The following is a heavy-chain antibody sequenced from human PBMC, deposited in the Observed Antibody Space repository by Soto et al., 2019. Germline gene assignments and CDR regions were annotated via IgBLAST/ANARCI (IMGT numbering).Heavy chain of an antibody. V-gene: IGHV1-69*13. D-gene: IGHD5-18*01. J-gene: IGHJ3*01. CDR2: IIPIFGTA. Sequence: ASVKVSCKASGCTFSSYAISWVRQAPGQGLEWMGGIIPIFGTANYAQKFQGRVTITADESTSTAYMELSSLRSEDTAVYYCARSLIQLWPLVLWGQGTMVTVSS. CDR3: ARSLIQLWPLVL. CDR1: GCTFSSYA.